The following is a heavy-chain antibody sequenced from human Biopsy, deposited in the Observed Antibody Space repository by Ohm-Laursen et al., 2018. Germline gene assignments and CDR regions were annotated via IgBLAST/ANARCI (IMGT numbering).Heavy chain of an antibody. Sequence: GTLSLTCTVSGGSVSSGSYYWSWIRQPPGKGLQWIGYVYYTGSTAYNPSLQSRVTISVDTSKNHFSLRLRSVTPADTAIYYCARDRGYYSDRTVPGYFDLWGRGTLVTVSS. CDR3: ARDRGYYSDRTVPGYFDL. D-gene: IGHD3-22*01. J-gene: IGHJ2*01. V-gene: IGHV4-61*03. CDR2: VYYTGST. CDR1: GGSVSSGSYY.